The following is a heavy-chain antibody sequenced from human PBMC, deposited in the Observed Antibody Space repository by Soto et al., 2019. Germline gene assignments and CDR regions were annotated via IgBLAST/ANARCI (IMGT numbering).Heavy chain of an antibody. CDR1: GFTFRDYY. V-gene: IGHV3-11*01. Sequence: GASLRLSCATSGFTFRDYYFSWIRQAPGKGLEWISYISHSGKTIYYADSVKGRFTISRDDAKNTLYLQMNSLRAEDTAMYYCTRRDSGAFDVWGHGTMVTVSS. CDR2: ISHSGKTI. J-gene: IGHJ3*01. CDR3: TRRDSGAFDV.